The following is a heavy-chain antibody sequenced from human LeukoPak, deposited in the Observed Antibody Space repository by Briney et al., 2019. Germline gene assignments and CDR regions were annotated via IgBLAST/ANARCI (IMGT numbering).Heavy chain of an antibody. J-gene: IGHJ4*02. Sequence: GESLKISCKGSGYSFSSYWIAWVRQMPGEGLEWMGIIYPGDSDTRYSLSFQGQVTISADKSISTAYLQWSSLKASDTAMYYCARYLALARGIFDYWGQGTLLTVSS. CDR3: ARYLALARGIFDY. CDR2: IYPGDSDT. CDR1: GYSFSSYW. V-gene: IGHV5-51*01. D-gene: IGHD6-19*01.